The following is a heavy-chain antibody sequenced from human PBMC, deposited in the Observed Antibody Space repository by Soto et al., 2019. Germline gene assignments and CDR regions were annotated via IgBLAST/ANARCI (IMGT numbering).Heavy chain of an antibody. Sequence: GASVKVSCKASGYTFTSYGISWVRQAPGQGLEWMGWISAYNGNTNYAQKLQGRVTMTTDTSTSTAYMELRSLRSDDTAVYYCARDMYGSGSYGWFDPWAQRTLVTVSS. CDR2: ISAYNGNT. CDR1: GYTFTSYG. CDR3: ARDMYGSGSYGWFDP. V-gene: IGHV1-18*01. J-gene: IGHJ5*02. D-gene: IGHD3-10*01.